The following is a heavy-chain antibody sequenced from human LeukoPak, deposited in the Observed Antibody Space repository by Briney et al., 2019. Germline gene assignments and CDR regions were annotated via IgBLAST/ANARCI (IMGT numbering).Heavy chain of an antibody. CDR2: INWNSGSI. CDR3: TRDISAQIAATGNY. D-gene: IGHD6-13*01. V-gene: IGHV3-9*01. J-gene: IGHJ4*02. Sequence: GGSLRLSCAASGFTFDDYAMHWVRQAPGKGLEWVSGINWNSGSIGYADSVKGRFTISRDNAKNSVYLQMISLRAEDTALYYCTRDISAQIAATGNYWGQGTLVTVPS. CDR1: GFTFDDYA.